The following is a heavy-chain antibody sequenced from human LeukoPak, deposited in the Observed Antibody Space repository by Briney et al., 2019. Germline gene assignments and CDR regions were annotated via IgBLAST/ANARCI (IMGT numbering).Heavy chain of an antibody. D-gene: IGHD3-3*01. CDR3: PRDRTGLEGLDY. CDR1: GYIFTGYY. Sequence: ASMKVSCKASGYIFTGYYMHWVRQAPGQGLEWMGWINPNSGGTNYAQKFQGRVTMTRDTSISTAYMELSRLRSDDTAVYYCPRDRTGLEGLDYWGQGTLVTVSS. J-gene: IGHJ4*02. V-gene: IGHV1-2*02. CDR2: INPNSGGT.